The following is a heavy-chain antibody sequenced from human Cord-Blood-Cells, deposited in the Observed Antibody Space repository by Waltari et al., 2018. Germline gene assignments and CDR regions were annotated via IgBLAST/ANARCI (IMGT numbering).Heavy chain of an antibody. CDR2: IYSGGST. CDR3: ARVDGDYTFDY. J-gene: IGHJ4*02. CDR1: GFTVSSNY. D-gene: IGHD4-17*01. Sequence: EVQLVESGGGLIQLGGSLRLSCAASGFTVSSNYMSWVRQAPGKGLEWVSVIYSGGSTYYADSVKGRFTISRDNSKNTLYLQMNSLRVEDTAVYYCARVDGDYTFDYWGQGTLVTVSS. V-gene: IGHV3-53*01.